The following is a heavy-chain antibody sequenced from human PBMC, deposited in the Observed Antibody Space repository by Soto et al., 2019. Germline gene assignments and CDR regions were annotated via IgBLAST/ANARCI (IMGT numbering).Heavy chain of an antibody. CDR1: GGAFSSFV. CDR2: IIPMLDIV. Sequence: QVQPVQSGAEVKKPGSSVKVSCKASGGAFSSFVISWVRQAPGQGVEWVGGIIPMLDIVHYAQKLQGRVAITTDESTSTAYMELSSLKSEDTALYYCALEGGEGWFDPWGQGTLVTVSS. D-gene: IGHD2-15*01. V-gene: IGHV1-69*01. CDR3: ALEGGEGWFDP. J-gene: IGHJ5*02.